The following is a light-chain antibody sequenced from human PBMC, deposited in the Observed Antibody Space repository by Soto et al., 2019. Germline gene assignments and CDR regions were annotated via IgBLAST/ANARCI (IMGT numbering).Light chain of an antibody. Sequence: EIVMTQSPLSLPVTPGEPASISCRSSQSLLQSNGNNQLGWVLQKPGQSPQLLMYLGSSRASGVPDRFSGSGSGTDFTLTISRVEPEDVGVYYCMQVLQTPPTFGGGTKVEIK. CDR1: QSLLQSNGNNQ. J-gene: IGKJ4*01. CDR3: MQVLQTPPT. CDR2: LGS. V-gene: IGKV2-28*01.